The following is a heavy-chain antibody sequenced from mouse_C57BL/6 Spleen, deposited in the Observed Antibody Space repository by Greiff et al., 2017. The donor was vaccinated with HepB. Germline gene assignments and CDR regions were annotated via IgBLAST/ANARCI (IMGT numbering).Heavy chain of an antibody. CDR2: IDPSDSYT. CDR3: ASSKLNFDY. J-gene: IGHJ2*01. V-gene: IGHV1-69*01. CDR1: GYTFTSYW. Sequence: QVQLQQPGAELVMPGASVKLSCKASGYTFTSYWMHWVKQRPGQGLEWIGEIDPSDSYTNYNQKFKGKSTLTVDKSSSTAYMQLSSLTSEDSAVYYCASSKLNFDYWGQGTTLTVSS.